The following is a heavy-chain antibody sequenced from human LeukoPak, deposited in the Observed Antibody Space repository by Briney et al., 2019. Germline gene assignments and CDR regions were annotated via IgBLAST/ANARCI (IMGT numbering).Heavy chain of an antibody. CDR3: AKGSLEWLLYEGSFDY. CDR1: GFTFDGYA. V-gene: IGHV3-9*01. Sequence: GGSLRLSCAASGFTFDGYAMPWVRQAPGKGLEWVSGISWNSGSIGYADSVKGRFTISRDNAKNSLYLQMNSLRAEDTALYYCAKGSLEWLLYEGSFDYWGQGTLVTVSS. CDR2: ISWNSGSI. J-gene: IGHJ4*02. D-gene: IGHD3-3*01.